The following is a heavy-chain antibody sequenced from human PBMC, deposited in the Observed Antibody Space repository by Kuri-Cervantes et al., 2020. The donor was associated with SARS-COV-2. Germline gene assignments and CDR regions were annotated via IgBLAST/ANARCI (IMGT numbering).Heavy chain of an antibody. J-gene: IGHJ3*02. CDR1: GYTFTSYG. Sequence: SVKVSCKASGYTFTSYGISWLRQAPGQGLEWMGGIIPIFGTANYAQKFQSRVTITTDESMRTAYMELNSLRSEDTAVYYCARSRFGDYLDAFDIWGQGTMVTVSS. CDR3: ARSRFGDYLDAFDI. CDR2: IIPIFGTA. V-gene: IGHV1-69*05. D-gene: IGHD3-10*01.